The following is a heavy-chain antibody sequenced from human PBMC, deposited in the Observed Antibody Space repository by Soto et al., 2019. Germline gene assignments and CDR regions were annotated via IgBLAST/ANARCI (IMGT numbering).Heavy chain of an antibody. V-gene: IGHV3-74*01. Sequence: PGGSLRLSCVASGFTLGNSWMHWVRQAPGKGLVWVSHIRNDGSTTYADSVKGRFTISRDNAKNTLYLQMNSLRAEDTAVYYCARDGSGMIDLDYWGQGTLVTVSS. J-gene: IGHJ4*02. CDR1: GFTLGNSW. D-gene: IGHD3-16*01. CDR2: IRNDGST. CDR3: ARDGSGMIDLDY.